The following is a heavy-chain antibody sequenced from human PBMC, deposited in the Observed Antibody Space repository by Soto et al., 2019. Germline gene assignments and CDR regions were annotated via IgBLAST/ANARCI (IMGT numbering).Heavy chain of an antibody. CDR2: IYYSGST. J-gene: IGHJ6*02. CDR3: ASPSYSSSRYGVNYYYYGMDV. CDR1: GGSISSSSYY. D-gene: IGHD6-13*01. Sequence: PSETLSLTCTVSGGSISSSSYYWGWIRQPPGKGLEWIGSIYYSGSTYYNPSLKSRVTISVDTSKNQFSLKLSSVTAADTAVYYCASPSYSSSRYGVNYYYYGMDVWGQGTTVTVSS. V-gene: IGHV4-39*01.